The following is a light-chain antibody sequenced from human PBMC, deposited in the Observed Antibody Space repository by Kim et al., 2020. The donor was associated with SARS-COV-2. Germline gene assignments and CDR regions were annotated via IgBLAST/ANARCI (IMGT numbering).Light chain of an antibody. CDR3: HQYNDWPPYN. Sequence: EIVVTQSPATLSVSPGERATLSCRASQSVSSYLAWYQQKPGQAPRLLIYGASTRATGIPARFSGSGSGTEFTLTISSLQSEDFAVYYCHQYNDWPPYNFGQGTKLEI. CDR1: QSVSSY. CDR2: GAS. J-gene: IGKJ2*01. V-gene: IGKV3-15*01.